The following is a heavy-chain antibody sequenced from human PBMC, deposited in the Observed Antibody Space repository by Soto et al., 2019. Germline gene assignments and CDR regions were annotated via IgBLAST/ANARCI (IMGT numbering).Heavy chain of an antibody. J-gene: IGHJ6*02. V-gene: IGHV1-69*01. CDR2: IIPIFGTA. CDR1: GGTFSSYA. CDR3: ARVWHYDSRGYYRRYYYYGMDV. Sequence: QVQLVQSGAEVKKPGSSVKVSCKASGGTFSSYAISWVRQAPGQGLEWMGGIIPIFGTATYAQKFQGRVTMPADPPPSTDYMERSSMRSEDTAAYYCARVWHYDSRGYYRRYYYYGMDVWGQGPTVTLSS. D-gene: IGHD3-22*01.